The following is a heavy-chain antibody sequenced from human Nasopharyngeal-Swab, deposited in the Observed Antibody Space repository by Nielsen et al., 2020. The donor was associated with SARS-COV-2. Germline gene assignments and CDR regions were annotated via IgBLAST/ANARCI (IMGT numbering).Heavy chain of an antibody. Sequence: ASVTVSCKASGYTFTSYTMNWVRQAPGQGLEWMGWINTNTGNPTYAQGFTGRFVFSLDTSVSTAYLQISSLKAEDTAVYYCARDLRLRFLEWTNWFDPWGQGTLVTVSS. CDR1: GYTFTSYT. J-gene: IGHJ5*02. CDR2: INTNTGNP. CDR3: ARDLRLRFLEWTNWFDP. D-gene: IGHD3-3*01. V-gene: IGHV7-4-1*02.